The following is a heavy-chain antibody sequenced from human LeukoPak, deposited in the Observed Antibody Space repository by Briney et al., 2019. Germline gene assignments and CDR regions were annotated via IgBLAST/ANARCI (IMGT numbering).Heavy chain of an antibody. V-gene: IGHV5-51*01. D-gene: IGHD3-22*01. Sequence: GESLKISCKASGYSFTSYWIGWVRQMPGKGLEWMGIIYPGDSDTRYSPSFQGQVTISADKSISTAYLQWSSLKASDTAMYYCASAGSSSDYYYFSAFDIWGQGTMVTVSS. CDR2: IYPGDSDT. J-gene: IGHJ3*02. CDR3: ASAGSSSDYYYFSAFDI. CDR1: GYSFTSYW.